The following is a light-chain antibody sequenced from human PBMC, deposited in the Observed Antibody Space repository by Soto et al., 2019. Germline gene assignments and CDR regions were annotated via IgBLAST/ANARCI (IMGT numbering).Light chain of an antibody. CDR1: SSDVGGYNY. CDR3: SSYTTTDTYV. J-gene: IGLJ1*01. CDR2: EVI. Sequence: QSALTQPASVSGSPGQSITISCTGTSSDVGGYNYVSWYQHHPGKAPKLMIYEVINRSSGVSNRFSGSKSANSASLTISGLQAEDEADYYCSSYTTTDTYVFGTGTKLTVL. V-gene: IGLV2-14*01.